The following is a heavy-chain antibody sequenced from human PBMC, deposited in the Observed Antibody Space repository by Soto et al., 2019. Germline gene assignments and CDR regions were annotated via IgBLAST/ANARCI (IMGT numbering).Heavy chain of an antibody. CDR3: ARAYCTNGVCYYFDY. J-gene: IGHJ4*02. V-gene: IGHV1-2*04. Sequence: VASVKGSCKASGYTFTGYYMHWVRQAPGQGLEWMGWINPNSGGTNYAQKFQGWVTMTRDTSISTAYMELSRLRSDDTAVYYCARAYCTNGVCYYFDYWGQGTLVTVSS. CDR1: GYTFTGYY. D-gene: IGHD2-8*01. CDR2: INPNSGGT.